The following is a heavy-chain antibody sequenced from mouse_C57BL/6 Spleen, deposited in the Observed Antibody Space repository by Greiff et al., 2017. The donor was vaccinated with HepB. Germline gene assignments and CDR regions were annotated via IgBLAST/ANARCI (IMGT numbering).Heavy chain of an antibody. J-gene: IGHJ2*01. Sequence: EVQRVESEGGLVQPGSSMKLSCTASGFTFSDYYMAWVRQVPEKGLEWVANINYDGSSTYYLDSLKSRFIISRDNAKNILYLQMSSLKSEDTATYYCAREDGPYYFDYWGQGTTLTVSS. CDR3: AREDGPYYFDY. V-gene: IGHV5-16*01. CDR1: GFTFSDYY. D-gene: IGHD2-3*01. CDR2: INYDGSST.